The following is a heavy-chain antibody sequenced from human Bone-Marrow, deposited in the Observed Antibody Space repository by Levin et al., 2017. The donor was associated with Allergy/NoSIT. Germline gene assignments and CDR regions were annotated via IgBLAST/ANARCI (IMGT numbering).Heavy chain of an antibody. V-gene: IGHV3-49*03. D-gene: IGHD6-19*01. Sequence: GESLKISCTASGFTFGDYAMSWFRQAPGKGLEWVGFIRSKAYGGTTEYAASVKGRFTISRDDSKSIAYLQMNSLKTEDTAVYYCTRSPGIAVAGTSWPFDYWGQGTLVTVSS. CDR2: IRSKAYGGTT. J-gene: IGHJ4*02. CDR3: TRSPGIAVAGTSWPFDY. CDR1: GFTFGDYA.